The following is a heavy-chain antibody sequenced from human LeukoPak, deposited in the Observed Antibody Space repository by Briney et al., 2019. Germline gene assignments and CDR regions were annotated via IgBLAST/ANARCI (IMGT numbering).Heavy chain of an antibody. V-gene: IGHV3-7*04. CDR3: ARVYCSGGTCSSYFDY. J-gene: IGHJ4*02. Sequence: GGSLRLSCAASGFTFSSYSMSWVRQAPGKGLEWVANINQDGSAKYYVDSVKGRFTISRDNAKNSLYLQMNSLRVEDTAMYYCARVYCSGGTCSSYFDYWGQGTLVTVSS. CDR1: GFTFSSYS. CDR2: INQDGSAK. D-gene: IGHD2-15*01.